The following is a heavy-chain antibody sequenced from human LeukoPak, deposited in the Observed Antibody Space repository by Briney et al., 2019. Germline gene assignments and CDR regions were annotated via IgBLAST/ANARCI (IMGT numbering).Heavy chain of an antibody. CDR2: IKQDGSEK. V-gene: IGHV3-7*01. CDR3: AREIYCSSTSCEKGHDAFDI. D-gene: IGHD2-2*01. Sequence: PGGSLRLSCAASGFIFRSYWMSWVRQAPGKGLEWVANIKQDGSEKYYVDSVKGRFTISRDNAKNSLYLQMNSLRAEDTAVYYCAREIYCSSTSCEKGHDAFDIWGQGTMVTVSS. J-gene: IGHJ3*02. CDR1: GFIFRSYW.